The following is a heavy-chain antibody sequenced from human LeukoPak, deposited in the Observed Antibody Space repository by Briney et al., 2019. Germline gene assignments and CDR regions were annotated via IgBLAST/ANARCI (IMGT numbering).Heavy chain of an antibody. J-gene: IGHJ4*02. D-gene: IGHD6-6*01. CDR3: AKYNEFIGSSEVGFDF. V-gene: IGHV5-51*01. Sequence: GESLKIFCKGSGYSFTSYWIGWVRQMPGKGLEWMGIIYSGDSDTRYSPSFQGQGTISAEESISTAYLKWSSLKASDTAMYFRAKYNEFIGSSEVGFDFWGEGTLVTVSS. CDR1: GYSFTSYW. CDR2: IYSGDSDT.